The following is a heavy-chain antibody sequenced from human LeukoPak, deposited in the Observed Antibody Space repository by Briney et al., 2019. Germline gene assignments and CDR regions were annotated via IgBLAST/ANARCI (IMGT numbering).Heavy chain of an antibody. J-gene: IGHJ4*02. V-gene: IGHV3-9*01. CDR2: ISWNSGSI. CDR3: AKLGRGDRDY. D-gene: IGHD7-27*01. CDR1: GFTFDDYA. Sequence: GRSLRLSCAASGFTFDDYAMHWVRQAPGKGLEWVSGISWNSGSIGYADSVKGRFTISRDNAKNSLYLQMNSLRAEDKALNYCAKLGRGDRDYWGQGTLVTVSS.